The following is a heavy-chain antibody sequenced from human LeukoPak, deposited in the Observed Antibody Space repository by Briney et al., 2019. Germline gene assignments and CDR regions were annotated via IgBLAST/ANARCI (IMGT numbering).Heavy chain of an antibody. J-gene: IGHJ5*02. CDR1: GFTFSSYA. Sequence: GGSLRLSCAASGFTFSSYAMHWVRQAPGKGLEWGAVISYDGSNKYYADSVKGRFTISRDNSKNTLYLQMNSLRAENTAVYYCASGGWLLWGWVDPWGQGTLVTVSS. D-gene: IGHD3-3*01. CDR3: ASGGWLLWGWVDP. V-gene: IGHV3-30*04. CDR2: ISYDGSNK.